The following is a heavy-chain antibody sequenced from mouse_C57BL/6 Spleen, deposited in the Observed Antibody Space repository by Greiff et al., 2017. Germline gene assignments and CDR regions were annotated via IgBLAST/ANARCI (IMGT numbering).Heavy chain of an antibody. CDR1: GFSLTSYA. J-gene: IGHJ4*01. D-gene: IGHD1-1*01. Sequence: QVQLKESGPGLVAPSQSLSITCTASGFSLTSYAISWVRQPPGKGLEWLGVIWTGGGTNYNSALNSGLSISKDNSKSQVFLKMNSLQTDDTARYYCARKNVPLHYDGCSYKDYYDMDYWGQGTSVTVSS. CDR3: ARKNVPLHYDGCSYKDYYDMDY. CDR2: IWTGGGT. V-gene: IGHV2-9-1*01.